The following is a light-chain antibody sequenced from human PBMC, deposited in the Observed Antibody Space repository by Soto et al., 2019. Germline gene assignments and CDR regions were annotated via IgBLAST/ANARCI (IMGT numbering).Light chain of an antibody. CDR2: GAS. Sequence: EIVMTQSPATLSVFPGERVTLSCRASQSISSNLAWYQHKPGQAPRLLSSGASTRATAIPARFSGSGFGTEFTLTISSRQSEDVAVYYCQQYETWPPLTFGGGTKVEIK. CDR3: QQYETWPPLT. V-gene: IGKV3-15*01. CDR1: QSISSN. J-gene: IGKJ4*01.